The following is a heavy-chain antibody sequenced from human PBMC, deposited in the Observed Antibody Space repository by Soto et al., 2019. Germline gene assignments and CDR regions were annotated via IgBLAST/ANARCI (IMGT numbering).Heavy chain of an antibody. CDR2: TYYRSKWYN. Sequence: SQTLSLTCASSGDKVSRNSAAWNWIRQSPSRGLEWLGRTYYRSKWYNDYAVSVKSRITINPDTSKNQFSLQLNSVTPEDTAVYYCARVVSGWFPDAFDIWGQGTMVTVSS. D-gene: IGHD6-19*01. CDR1: GDKVSRNSAA. J-gene: IGHJ3*02. CDR3: ARVVSGWFPDAFDI. V-gene: IGHV6-1*01.